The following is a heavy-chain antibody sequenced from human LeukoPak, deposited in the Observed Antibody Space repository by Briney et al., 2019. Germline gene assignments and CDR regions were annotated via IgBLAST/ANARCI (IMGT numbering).Heavy chain of an antibody. CDR1: GFTFSNYR. D-gene: IGHD3-22*01. Sequence: PGGSLRLSCAASGFTFSNYRMNWVRQAPGKGLEWVSSISRNSDYIYYADSVRGRFTISRDNAKNSLYLQMNSLRAEDTAVYYCVRDPGSSGYYEGERTDYWGQGTLVTVSS. CDR2: ISRNSDYI. CDR3: VRDPGSSGYYEGERTDY. V-gene: IGHV3-21*06. J-gene: IGHJ4*02.